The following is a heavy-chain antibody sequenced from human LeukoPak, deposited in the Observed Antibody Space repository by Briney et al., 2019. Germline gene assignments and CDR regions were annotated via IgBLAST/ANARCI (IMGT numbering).Heavy chain of an antibody. CDR2: VEDSGPT. CDR1: SGSTSGQC. D-gene: IGHD3-3*01. J-gene: IGHJ4*02. CDR3: ARGHFGPGYYFDN. V-gene: IGHV4-59*11. Sequence: SETLSLTCIVASGSTSGQCWSWIRQFPGKAPEWSGSVEDSGPTRYNSSLRGRVSLSVDASQKQFSLRLSSVTAADTAMYYCARGHFGPGYYFDNWGQGALVTVAS.